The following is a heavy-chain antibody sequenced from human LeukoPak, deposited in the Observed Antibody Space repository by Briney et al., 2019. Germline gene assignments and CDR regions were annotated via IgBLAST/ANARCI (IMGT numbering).Heavy chain of an antibody. CDR2: ISDDGSIT. V-gene: IGHV3-74*03. Sequence: GGSLRLSCAASGFTFSRDWMHWVRQAPGKGLVWVSRISDDGSITTYADSVQGRFTISRDNAKSTVFLQMNSLRAEDTAVYYCAKDQRTAMGDWGQGTLVTVSS. J-gene: IGHJ4*02. CDR1: GFTFSRDW. D-gene: IGHD5-18*01. CDR3: AKDQRTAMGD.